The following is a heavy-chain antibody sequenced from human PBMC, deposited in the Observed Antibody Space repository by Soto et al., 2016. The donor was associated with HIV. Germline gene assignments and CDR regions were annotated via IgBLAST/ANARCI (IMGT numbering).Heavy chain of an antibody. D-gene: IGHD2-15*01. V-gene: IGHV3-21*01. J-gene: IGHJ4*02. CDR3: ARDTSGYCSGGSCYEVYFD. CDR1: GFTFSTYS. CDR2: ISYGGDYI. Sequence: EVQLVESGGGLVMPGGSLRLSCAASGFTFSTYSMNWVRQAPGKGLEWVSSISYGGDYIKYADSVKGRFTISRDNAKSSLYLQMNSLRAEDTAVYYCARDTSGYCSGGSCYEVYFDYGAREPWSPSPQ.